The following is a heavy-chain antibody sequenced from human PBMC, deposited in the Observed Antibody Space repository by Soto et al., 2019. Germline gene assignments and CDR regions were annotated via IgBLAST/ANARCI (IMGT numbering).Heavy chain of an antibody. D-gene: IGHD2-21*02. Sequence: AGEALKISCKGPGYSFTSYWISWVRQMPGKGLEGMGKIDPSDSYTNYSPSFQGHLTISADKSISTACLQWSSLKASDTAMYYCARRPTYCGGDCAPDYYYYYGMDVWGQGTTVTVSS. CDR1: GYSFTSYW. CDR3: ARRPTYCGGDCAPDYYYYYGMDV. CDR2: IDPSDSYT. J-gene: IGHJ6*02. V-gene: IGHV5-10-1*01.